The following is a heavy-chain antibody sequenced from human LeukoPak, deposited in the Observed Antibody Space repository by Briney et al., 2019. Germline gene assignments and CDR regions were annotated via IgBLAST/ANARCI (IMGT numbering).Heavy chain of an antibody. CDR2: ISAYNGNT. V-gene: IGHV1-18*01. D-gene: IGHD6-13*01. Sequence: ASVKVSCKASGYTFTSYGISWVRQAPGQGLERMGWISAYNGNTNYAQKLQGRVTMTTDTSTSTAYMELRSLRSDDTAVYYCARGRRGLAAATKFDPWGQGTLVTVSS. CDR3: ARGRRGLAAATKFDP. J-gene: IGHJ5*02. CDR1: GYTFTSYG.